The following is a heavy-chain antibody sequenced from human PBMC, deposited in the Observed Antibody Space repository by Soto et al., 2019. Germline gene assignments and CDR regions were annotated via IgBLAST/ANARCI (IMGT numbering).Heavy chain of an antibody. D-gene: IGHD6-13*01. CDR2: IYYRGST. V-gene: IGHV4-59*01. J-gene: IGHJ4*02. CDR3: ARAPSSSWTYYFDY. Sequence: SETLSLTCTVSGGSISSYYWSWIRQPPGKGLEWIGYIYYRGSTNYNPSLKSRVTISVDTFKNQFSLKLSSVTAADTAAYYCARAPSSSWTYYFDYWGQGTLVTVSS. CDR1: GGSISSYY.